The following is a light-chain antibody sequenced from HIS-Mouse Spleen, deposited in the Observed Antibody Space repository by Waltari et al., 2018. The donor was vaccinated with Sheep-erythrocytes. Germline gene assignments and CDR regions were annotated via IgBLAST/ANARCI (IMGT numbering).Light chain of an antibody. CDR1: QSVSSSY. CDR3: QQYGSSPPYT. V-gene: IGKV3-20*01. J-gene: IGKJ2*01. CDR2: GAS. Sequence: EIVLTQSPGTLSLSSGERATLSCRASQSVSSSYLAWYKQKPGQAPRLLIYGASSRATGIPDRFSGSGSGTDFTLTISRLEPEDFAVYYCQQYGSSPPYTFGQGTKLEIK.